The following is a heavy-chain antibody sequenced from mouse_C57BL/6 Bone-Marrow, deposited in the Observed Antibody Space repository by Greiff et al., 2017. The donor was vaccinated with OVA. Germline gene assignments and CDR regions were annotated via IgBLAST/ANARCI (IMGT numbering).Heavy chain of an antibody. Sequence: VKLMESGAELVRPGASVKLSCKASGYTFTDYYINWVKQRPGQGLEWIARIYPGSGNTYYNEKFKGKATLTAEKSSSTAYMQLSSLTSEDSAVYFCARRGISSQFAYLGQGTLVTVSA. CDR1: GYTFTDYY. V-gene: IGHV1-76*01. CDR3: ARRGISSQFAY. J-gene: IGHJ3*01. CDR2: IYPGSGNT.